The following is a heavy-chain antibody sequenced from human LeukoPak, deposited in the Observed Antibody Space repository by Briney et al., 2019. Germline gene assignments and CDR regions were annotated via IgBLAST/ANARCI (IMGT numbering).Heavy chain of an antibody. Sequence: SETLSLTCTVSGGSISSYYWGWIRQPPGKGLEWIGSIYYSGSTYYNPSLKSRVTISVDTSKNQFSLKLSSVTAADTAVYYCARYVVITLNYFDYWGQGTLVTVSS. CDR2: IYYSGST. V-gene: IGHV4-39*07. J-gene: IGHJ4*02. CDR1: GGSISSYY. CDR3: ARYVVITLNYFDY. D-gene: IGHD3-22*01.